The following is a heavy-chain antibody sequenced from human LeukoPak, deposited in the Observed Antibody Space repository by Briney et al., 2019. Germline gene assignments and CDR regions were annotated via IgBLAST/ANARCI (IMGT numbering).Heavy chain of an antibody. D-gene: IGHD5-12*01. J-gene: IGHJ4*02. CDR1: GSSFTTYW. CDR2: IYPGDPDT. V-gene: IGHV5-51*01. Sequence: GESLQISCQGSGSSFTTYWIGWVRQVPGKGLEWMGIIYPGDPDTRYSPSFQGQVTISADKSISTAYLQWSSLKASDTAMYYCAAYDSVGRYFDYWGQGTLVTVSS. CDR3: AAYDSVGRYFDY.